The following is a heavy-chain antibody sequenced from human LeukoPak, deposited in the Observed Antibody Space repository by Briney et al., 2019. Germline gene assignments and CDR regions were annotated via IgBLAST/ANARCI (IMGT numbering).Heavy chain of an antibody. J-gene: IGHJ4*02. Sequence: GGSLRLSCAASGFTLSSYWMSWVRQAPGKGLEWVANIKQDGGEIYYVDSVKGRFTISRDNAKNSLSLQMNSLRAEDTAVYYCARDKVVGATHFDYWGQGTLVTVSS. CDR1: GFTLSSYW. CDR2: IKQDGGEI. V-gene: IGHV3-7*01. CDR3: ARDKVVGATHFDY. D-gene: IGHD1-26*01.